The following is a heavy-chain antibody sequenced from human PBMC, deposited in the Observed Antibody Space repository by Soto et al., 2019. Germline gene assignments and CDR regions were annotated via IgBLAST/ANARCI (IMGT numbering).Heavy chain of an antibody. Sequence: PGGSLRLSCAASGFTFSSYGMHWVRQAPGKGLEWVALIWFDGSDKYYTESVKGRFTISRDNSKSTLYLQMNSLRAEDTAVYYCARDARYVVVVVAATQNGELDYWGQGTLVTVSS. CDR1: GFTFSSYG. D-gene: IGHD2-15*01. V-gene: IGHV3-33*01. CDR2: IWFDGSDK. CDR3: ARDARYVVVVVAATQNGELDY. J-gene: IGHJ4*02.